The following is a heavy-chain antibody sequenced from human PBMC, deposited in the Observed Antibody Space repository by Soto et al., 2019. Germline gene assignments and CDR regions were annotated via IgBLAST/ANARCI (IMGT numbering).Heavy chain of an antibody. CDR1: GYAFTSYD. V-gene: IGHV1-8*01. Sequence: ASVKVCCKASGYAFTSYDTKWVRQATGQGLEWMGWMNPNSGNTGYAQKFQGRVTMTRNTSISTAYMELSSLRSEDTAVYYCARRVWYSSGWYFDYWGQGTLVTVSS. CDR3: ARRVWYSSGWYFDY. J-gene: IGHJ4*02. D-gene: IGHD6-19*01. CDR2: MNPNSGNT.